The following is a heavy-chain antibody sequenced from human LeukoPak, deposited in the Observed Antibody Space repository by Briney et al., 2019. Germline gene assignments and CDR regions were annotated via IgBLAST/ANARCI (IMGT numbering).Heavy chain of an antibody. D-gene: IGHD5-18*01. CDR1: GFTFTTYW. CDR3: ARDAVDTANAV. Sequence: SGGSLRLSCAASGFTFTTYWMHWVRQAPGKGLVWVSHINSDGSITSYADSVKGRFTISRDNAKSTLYLQMNSLRAEDTAVYYCARDAVDTANAVWGQGTTVTVSS. V-gene: IGHV3-74*01. J-gene: IGHJ6*02. CDR2: INSDGSIT.